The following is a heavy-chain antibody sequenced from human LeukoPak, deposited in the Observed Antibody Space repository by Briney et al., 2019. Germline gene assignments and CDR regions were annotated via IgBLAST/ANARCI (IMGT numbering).Heavy chain of an antibody. V-gene: IGHV4-34*01. Sequence: SETLSLTCAVYGGSFSGYYWSWIRQPPGKGLEWIGEINHSGSTNYNPSLKSRVTISVDTSKNQFSLKLSSVTAADTAVYYCAGSYYDILTGPNNWFDPWGQGTPVTVSS. CDR2: INHSGST. CDR3: AGSYYDILTGPNNWFDP. J-gene: IGHJ5*02. CDR1: GGSFSGYY. D-gene: IGHD3-9*01.